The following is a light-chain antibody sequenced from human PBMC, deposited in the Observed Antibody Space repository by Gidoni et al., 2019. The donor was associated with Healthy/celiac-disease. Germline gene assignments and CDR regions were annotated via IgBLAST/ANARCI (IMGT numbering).Light chain of an antibody. CDR2: AAS. V-gene: IGKV1-39*01. CDR3: QQSYSTPIT. Sequence: DIQMTLSPASLSVSVGDRVTITCRASQSISSYLNWYQQKPGKAPKRLIYAASSLQSGVPSRFSGSGSGTDFTLTIRSLQPEEFATYYCQQSYSTPITFGGGTKVEIK. J-gene: IGKJ4*01. CDR1: QSISSY.